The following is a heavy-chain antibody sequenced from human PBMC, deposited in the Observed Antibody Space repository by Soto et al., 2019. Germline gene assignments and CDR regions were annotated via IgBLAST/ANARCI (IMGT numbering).Heavy chain of an antibody. CDR2: IYYSGST. Sequence: QVQLQESGPGLVKPSQTLSLTCTVSGGSISSGGYYWSWIRQHPGKVLEWIGYIYYSGSTYYNPSLKRRVTISVDAYKNQFSLKLSSVTAADTDVYSCARDLDIVVVGDAFQIWGQGTMVTVS. CDR1: GGSISSGGYY. D-gene: IGHD2-15*01. CDR3: ARDLDIVVVGDAFQI. V-gene: IGHV4-31*03. J-gene: IGHJ3*02.